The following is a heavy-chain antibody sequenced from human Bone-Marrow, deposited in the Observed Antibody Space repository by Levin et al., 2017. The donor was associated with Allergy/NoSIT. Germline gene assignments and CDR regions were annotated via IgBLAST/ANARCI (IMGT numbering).Heavy chain of an antibody. CDR1: GFTFSSYA. Sequence: SGGSLRLSCAASGFTFSSYAMSWVRQAPGKGLEWVSAISGSGGSTYYADSVKGRFTISRDNSKNTLYLQMNSLRAEDTAVYYCAKERTDYDFWSGYFQEAHYFDYWGQGTLVTVSS. V-gene: IGHV3-23*01. CDR3: AKERTDYDFWSGYFQEAHYFDY. J-gene: IGHJ4*02. D-gene: IGHD3-3*01. CDR2: ISGSGGST.